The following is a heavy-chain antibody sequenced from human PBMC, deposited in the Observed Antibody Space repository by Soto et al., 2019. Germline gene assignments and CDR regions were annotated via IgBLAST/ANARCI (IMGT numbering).Heavy chain of an antibody. CDR1: GGTFSRHA. D-gene: IGHD6-13*01. CDR2: IIPIFGTA. Sequence: QVQLVQSGAEVRKPGSSVKVSCKASGGTFSRHAISWVRQAPGQGLEWMGGIIPIFGTANHAQKFQGRVTIIADKSTSTVYMELSSLRSEDTAMYYCARDFIADMASNWFDPWGQGTLVTVSS. V-gene: IGHV1-69*06. CDR3: ARDFIADMASNWFDP. J-gene: IGHJ5*02.